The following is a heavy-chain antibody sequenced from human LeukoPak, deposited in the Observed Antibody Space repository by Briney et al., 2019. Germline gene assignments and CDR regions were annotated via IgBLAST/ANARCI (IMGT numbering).Heavy chain of an antibody. D-gene: IGHD2-2*01. V-gene: IGHV3-21*01. J-gene: IGHJ4*02. Sequence: PGGSLRLSCAASGFTFSSYSMNWVRQAPGKGLEWVSSISSSSSYIYYADSVKGRFTISRDNAKNSLYLQMNSLRAEDTAVYYCAREGCSSTSCYPDYWGQGTLVTVSS. CDR1: GFTFSSYS. CDR2: ISSSSSYI. CDR3: AREGCSSTSCYPDY.